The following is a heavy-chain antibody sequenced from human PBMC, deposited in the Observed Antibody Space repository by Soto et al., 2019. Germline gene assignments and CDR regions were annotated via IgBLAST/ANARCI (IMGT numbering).Heavy chain of an antibody. Sequence: GSLRLSCAASCLNFSDYGMHWVRQAPGKGLEWVAGIWYDGRNKYYADSVKGRFTISRDNSKNTLYLQMNSLRAEDTAVYYCAKDTRYCSSTSCSGYYYYYGMDVWGQGTTVTVSS. J-gene: IGHJ6*02. D-gene: IGHD2-2*01. V-gene: IGHV3-30*02. CDR2: IWYDGRNK. CDR1: CLNFSDYG. CDR3: AKDTRYCSSTSCSGYYYYYGMDV.